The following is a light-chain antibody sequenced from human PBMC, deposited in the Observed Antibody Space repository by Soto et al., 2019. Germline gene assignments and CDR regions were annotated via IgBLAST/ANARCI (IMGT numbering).Light chain of an antibody. CDR1: NSDIGGYNY. J-gene: IGLJ3*02. V-gene: IGLV2-14*03. Sequence: QSALTQPASVSGSPGQSITISCTGTNSDIGGYNYVSWYQQHPGKAPKLIIYEVSNRSSGVSSRFSASKSGNTASLTITRLQSEDEADYYCSSYTTTSTRGVFGGGTKVTVL. CDR3: SSYTTTSTRGV. CDR2: EVS.